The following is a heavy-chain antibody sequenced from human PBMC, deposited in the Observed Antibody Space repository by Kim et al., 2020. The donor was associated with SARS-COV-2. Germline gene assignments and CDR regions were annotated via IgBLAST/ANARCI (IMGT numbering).Heavy chain of an antibody. J-gene: IGHJ6*02. CDR3: AKSVAGTSYYYYGMDV. CDR1: GFTFSSYG. Sequence: GSLRLSCAASGFTFSSYGMHWVRQAPGKGLEWVAVISYDGSNKYYADSVKGRFTISRDNSKNTLYLQMNSLRAEDTAVYYCAKSVAGTSYYYYGMDVWG. D-gene: IGHD6-19*01. V-gene: IGHV3-30*18. CDR2: ISYDGSNK.